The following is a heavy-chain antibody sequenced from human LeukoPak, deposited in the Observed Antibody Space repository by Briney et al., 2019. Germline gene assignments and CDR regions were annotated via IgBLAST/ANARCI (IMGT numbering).Heavy chain of an antibody. D-gene: IGHD4-17*01. CDR1: GGSFSGYY. Sequence: SETLSLTCAVYGGSFSGYYWSWIRQPPGKGLEWIGEINHSGSTNYNPSLKSRVTISVDTSKNQFSLKLSSVTAADTAVYYCARGSGNALGTTVTTTPYGMDVWGKGTTVTVSS. CDR2: INHSGST. J-gene: IGHJ6*04. V-gene: IGHV4-34*01. CDR3: ARGSGNALGTTVTTTPYGMDV.